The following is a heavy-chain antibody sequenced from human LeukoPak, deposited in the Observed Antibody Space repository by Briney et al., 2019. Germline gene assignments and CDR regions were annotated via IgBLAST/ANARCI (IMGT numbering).Heavy chain of an antibody. D-gene: IGHD6-19*01. V-gene: IGHV3-48*01. CDR2: ISSSSSTI. CDR1: GFTFSSYS. J-gene: IGHJ4*02. CDR3: ARVGSSGWYQPLDY. Sequence: PGGSLRLSCAASGFTFSSYSMNWVRQAPGKGLEWVSYISSSSSTIYYADSVKGRFTISRDNAKNSLYLQMNSLRAEDTAVYYCARVGSSGWYQPLDYWGQGTLVTVSS.